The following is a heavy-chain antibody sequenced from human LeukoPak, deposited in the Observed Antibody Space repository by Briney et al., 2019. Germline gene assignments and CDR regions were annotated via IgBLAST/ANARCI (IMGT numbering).Heavy chain of an antibody. CDR3: ARTGSGLDY. J-gene: IGHJ4*02. D-gene: IGHD6-19*01. CDR1: GGSISSSSYY. Sequence: SETLSLTCTVSGGSISSSSYYWGWIRQPPGKGLEWIGSIYYSGSTYYNPSLKSRVTISVDTSKNQFSLKVSSVTAADTAVYYCARTGSGLDYWSQGTLVTVSS. V-gene: IGHV4-39*07. CDR2: IYYSGST.